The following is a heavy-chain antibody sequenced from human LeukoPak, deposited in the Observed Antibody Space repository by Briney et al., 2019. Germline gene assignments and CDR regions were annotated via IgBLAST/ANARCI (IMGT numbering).Heavy chain of an antibody. CDR3: AKGVAADLESFDY. CDR2: ISGSSSYI. D-gene: IGHD6-13*01. CDR1: GFTFSSYS. V-gene: IGHV3-21*04. Sequence: GGSLRLSCAASGFTFSSYSMNWVRQAPGKGLEWVSSISGSSSYIYYADSVKGRFTISRDNAKNSLYLQMNSLRAEDTAVYYCAKGVAADLESFDYWGQGTLVTVSS. J-gene: IGHJ4*02.